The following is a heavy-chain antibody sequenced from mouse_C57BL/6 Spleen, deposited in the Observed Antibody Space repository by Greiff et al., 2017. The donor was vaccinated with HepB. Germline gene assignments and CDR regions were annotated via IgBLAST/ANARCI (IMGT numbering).Heavy chain of an antibody. J-gene: IGHJ1*03. V-gene: IGHV1-9*01. CDR2: ILPGSGST. CDR3: ARGPPITTVIPHWYFDV. CDR1: GYTFTGYW. D-gene: IGHD1-1*01. Sequence: QVQLQQSGAELMKPGASVKLSCKATGYTFTGYWIEWVKQRPGHGLEWIGEILPGSGSTNYNEKFKGKATFTADTSSNTAYMQLSSLTTEDSAIYYCARGPPITTVIPHWYFDVWGTGTTVTVSS.